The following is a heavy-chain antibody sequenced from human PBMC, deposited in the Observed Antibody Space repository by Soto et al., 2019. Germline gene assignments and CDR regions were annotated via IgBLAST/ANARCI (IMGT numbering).Heavy chain of an antibody. J-gene: IGHJ5*02. D-gene: IGHD6-13*01. CDR3: ANDANDIAAAGQLYDGWFDP. CDR2: ISWNSGSI. CDR1: GFTFDDYA. Sequence: EVQLVESGGGLVQPGRSLRLSCAASGFTFDDYAMHWVRQAPGKGLEWVSGISWNSGSIGYADSVKGRFTISRDNAKNSMYLQMNSLRAEDTALYYCANDANDIAAAGQLYDGWFDPWGQGTLVTVSS. V-gene: IGHV3-9*01.